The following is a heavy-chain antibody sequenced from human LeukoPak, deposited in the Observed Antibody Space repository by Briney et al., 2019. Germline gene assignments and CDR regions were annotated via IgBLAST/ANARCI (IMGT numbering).Heavy chain of an antibody. D-gene: IGHD3-3*01. CDR3: ARAGYDFWSGYANWFDP. Sequence: MPPETLSLTCTVSGGSISSGGYYWSWIRQHPGKGLEWIGYIYYSGSTYYNPSLKSRVTISVDTSKNQFSLKLSSVTAADTAVYYCARAGYDFWSGYANWFDPWGQGTLVTVSS. CDR2: IYYSGST. CDR1: GGSISSGGYY. V-gene: IGHV4-31*03. J-gene: IGHJ5*02.